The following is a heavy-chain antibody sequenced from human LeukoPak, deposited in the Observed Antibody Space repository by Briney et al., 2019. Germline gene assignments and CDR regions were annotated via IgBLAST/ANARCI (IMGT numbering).Heavy chain of an antibody. CDR1: GYTFTGYY. CDR2: INPNSGGT. V-gene: IGHV1-2*02. J-gene: IGHJ4*02. Sequence: ASVKVSCKASGYTFTGYYMHWVRQAPGQGLEWMGWINPNSGGTNYAQKFQGGVTMTRDTSISTAYMELSRLRSDDTAVYYCAKMRATYYYDDNFDYWGQGTLVTVSS. D-gene: IGHD3-22*01. CDR3: AKMRATYYYDDNFDY.